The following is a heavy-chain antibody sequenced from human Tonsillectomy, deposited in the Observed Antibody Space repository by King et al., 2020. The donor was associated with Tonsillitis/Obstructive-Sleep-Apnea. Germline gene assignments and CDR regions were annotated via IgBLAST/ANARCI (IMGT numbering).Heavy chain of an antibody. Sequence: VQLVESGGGLVQPGGSLRLSCAASGFTFSNYAMSWVRQAPGKGLEWVSAISGSGGRIYCADSVKGRFTISRDNSKKTLYLQMNSLRAADTAVYYCAKGDIVVVPPAFDIWGQGTMVTVSS. J-gene: IGHJ3*02. V-gene: IGHV3-23*04. CDR3: AKGDIVVVPPAFDI. CDR2: ISGSGGRI. CDR1: GFTFSNYA. D-gene: IGHD2-2*01.